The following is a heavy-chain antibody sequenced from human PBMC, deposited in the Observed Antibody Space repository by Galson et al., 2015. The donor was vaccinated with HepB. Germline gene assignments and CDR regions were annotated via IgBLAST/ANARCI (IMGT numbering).Heavy chain of an antibody. CDR1: GYTFTGYY. D-gene: IGHD1-1*01. CDR3: ARGGGITNWYAAFDI. V-gene: IGHV1-2*02. CDR2: INPNSGGT. Sequence: SVKVSCKASGYTFTGYYIHWARQAPGQGLEWMGWINPNSGGTKYVQKFQGRVIMTRDTSISTVYMELSGLIYDDTAVYYCARGGGITNWYAAFDIWGQGTLVTVSS. J-gene: IGHJ3*02.